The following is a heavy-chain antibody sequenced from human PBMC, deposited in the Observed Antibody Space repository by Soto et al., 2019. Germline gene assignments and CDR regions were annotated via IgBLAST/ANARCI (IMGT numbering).Heavy chain of an antibody. CDR3: AKDRGVQEWLYLFDL. J-gene: IGHJ3*01. CDR1: GFTFSSYA. CDR2: ISGSGGST. Sequence: PGGSLRLSCAASGFTFSSYAMSWVRQAPGKGLEWVSAISGSGGSTYYADSVKGRFTISRDNSKNTLYLQMNSLRAEDTALYYCAKDRGVQEWLYLFDLWGQGTMVTVSS. D-gene: IGHD6-19*01. V-gene: IGHV3-23*01.